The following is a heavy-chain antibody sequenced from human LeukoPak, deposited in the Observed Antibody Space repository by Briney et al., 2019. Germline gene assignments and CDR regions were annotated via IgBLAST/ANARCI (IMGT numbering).Heavy chain of an antibody. CDR2: IYHSGST. CDR1: GGSISSGDYY. V-gene: IGHV4-30-4*08. J-gene: IGHJ4*02. Sequence: SETLSLTCTVSGGSISSGDYYWSWIRQPPGKGPEWLGYIYHSGSTYYNPSLKSRVTISIDTSKNQFSLKLSSVTAADTAVYYCARAGYSYGHFDYWGQGTLVTVSS. CDR3: ARAGYSYGHFDY. D-gene: IGHD5-18*01.